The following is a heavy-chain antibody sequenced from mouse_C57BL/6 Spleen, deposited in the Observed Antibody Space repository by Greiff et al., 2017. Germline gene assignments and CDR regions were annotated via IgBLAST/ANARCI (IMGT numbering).Heavy chain of an antibody. CDR2: IYPGDGDT. J-gene: IGHJ4*01. V-gene: IGHV1-82*01. CDR1: GYAFSSSW. D-gene: IGHD3-1*01. CDR3: AIQLEAMDY. Sequence: QVQLQQSGPELVKPGASVKISCKASGYAFSSSWMNWVKQRPGKGLEWIGRIYPGDGDTNYNGKFKGKATLTADKSSSTAYMQLSSLTSADSAVFFCAIQLEAMDYWGQGTSVTVSS.